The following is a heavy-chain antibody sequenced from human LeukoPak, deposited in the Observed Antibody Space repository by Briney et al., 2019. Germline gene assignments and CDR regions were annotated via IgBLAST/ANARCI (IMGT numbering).Heavy chain of an antibody. CDR3: ARRGYSGSYYSPYDYYMDV. CDR2: IYYSGST. Sequence: SETLSLTCTVSGGSISSHYWSWIRQPPGKGLEWIGYIYYSGSTNYNPSLKSRVTISVDTSKNQFSLKPSSVTAADTAVYYCARRGYSGSYYSPYDYYMDVWGKGTTVTVSS. D-gene: IGHD1-26*01. J-gene: IGHJ6*03. CDR1: GGSISSHY. V-gene: IGHV4-59*11.